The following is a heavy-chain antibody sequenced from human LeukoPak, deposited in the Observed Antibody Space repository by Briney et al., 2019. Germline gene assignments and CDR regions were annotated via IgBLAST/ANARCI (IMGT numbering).Heavy chain of an antibody. Sequence: PGGSLRLSCAASGFTFSAHYMDWVRQTPGKGLEWVGRIRNKDNKYITEYAASVKGRFTVSRDDSKNRLYLQMNSLRTEDTAVYYCARIGNYLDYWGQGTLVIVSS. J-gene: IGHJ4*02. CDR3: ARIGNYLDY. CDR2: IRNKDNKYIT. CDR1: GFTFSAHY. D-gene: IGHD1-1*01. V-gene: IGHV3-72*01.